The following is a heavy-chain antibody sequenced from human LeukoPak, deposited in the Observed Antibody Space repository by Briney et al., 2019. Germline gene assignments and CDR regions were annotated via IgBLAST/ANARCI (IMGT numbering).Heavy chain of an antibody. CDR2: IYYSGST. J-gene: IGHJ6*03. CDR1: GGSISSYY. CDR3: ARGATRYYYYYYMDV. D-gene: IGHD5-24*01. V-gene: IGHV4-59*01. Sequence: SETLSLTCTVSGGSISSYYWSWIRQPPGKGLEWIGYIYYSGSTNYKHSLKSRVTISVDTSKNQFSLKLSSVTAADTAVYYCARGATRYYYYYYMDVWGKGTTVTVSS.